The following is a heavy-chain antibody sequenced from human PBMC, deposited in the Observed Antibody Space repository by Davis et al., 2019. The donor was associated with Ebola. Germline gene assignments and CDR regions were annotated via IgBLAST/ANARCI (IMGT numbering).Heavy chain of an antibody. Sequence: ASVKVSCKASGYTFTGYYIHWVRQAPGQGLEWMGWINPNSGNTNYAQKLQGRVTMTTDTSTSTAYMELRSLRSDDTAVYYCARGVDSGSYYGAFDIWGQGTMVTVSS. CDR3: ARGVDSGSYYGAFDI. D-gene: IGHD1-26*01. CDR2: INPNSGNT. CDR1: GYTFTGYY. V-gene: IGHV1-18*04. J-gene: IGHJ3*02.